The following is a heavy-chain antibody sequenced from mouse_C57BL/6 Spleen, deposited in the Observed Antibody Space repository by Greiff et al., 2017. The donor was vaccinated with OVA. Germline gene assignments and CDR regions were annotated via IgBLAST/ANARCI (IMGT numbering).Heavy chain of an antibody. J-gene: IGHJ3*01. V-gene: IGHV1-55*01. CDR1: GYTFTSYW. D-gene: IGHD3-2*02. CDR3: AREGDSSGSPWFDY. CDR2: IYPGSGST. Sequence: QVQLQQSGAELVKPGASVKMSCKASGYTFTSYWITWVKQRPGQGLEWIGDIYPGSGSTNYNEKFKSKATLTVDTSSSTAYMQLSSLTSEDSAVYYCAREGDSSGSPWFDYWGQGTLVTVSA.